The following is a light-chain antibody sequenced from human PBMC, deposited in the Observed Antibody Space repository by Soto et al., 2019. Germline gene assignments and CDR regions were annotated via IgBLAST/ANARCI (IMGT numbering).Light chain of an antibody. CDR3: QQYGSSQYT. CDR2: GAS. CDR1: QSVSSSY. Sequence: EIVLTQSPGTLSLSPGERATPSCRASQSVSSSYLAWYQQKPGQAPRLLIYGASSRATGIPDRFSGSGSGTDFTLTISRLEPADFAVYYCQQYGSSQYTFGQGTKLAIK. J-gene: IGKJ2*01. V-gene: IGKV3-20*01.